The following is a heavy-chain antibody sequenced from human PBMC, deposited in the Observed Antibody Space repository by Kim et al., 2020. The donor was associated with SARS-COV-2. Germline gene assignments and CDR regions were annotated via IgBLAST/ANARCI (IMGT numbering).Heavy chain of an antibody. CDR3: ARSGYSYDSDY. Sequence: TSYEQKFQGRVTMTRDTSTSTVYMELSSLRSEDTAVYYCARSGYSYDSDYWGQGTLVTVSS. V-gene: IGHV1-46*01. J-gene: IGHJ4*02. CDR2: T. D-gene: IGHD5-18*01.